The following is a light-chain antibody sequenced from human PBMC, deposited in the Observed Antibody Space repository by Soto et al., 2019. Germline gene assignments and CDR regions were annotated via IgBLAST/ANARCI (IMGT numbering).Light chain of an antibody. Sequence: IQLTQSPSSLSASVGDRVTITCQASQDINKYLNWYQHKSGKAPKLLIYDAANLETGVPSRFSGSGSGTDFTFTISSLQPEDIATYYCQQYDRLPITFGQGTRL. CDR2: DAA. J-gene: IGKJ5*01. CDR3: QQYDRLPIT. V-gene: IGKV1-33*01. CDR1: QDINKY.